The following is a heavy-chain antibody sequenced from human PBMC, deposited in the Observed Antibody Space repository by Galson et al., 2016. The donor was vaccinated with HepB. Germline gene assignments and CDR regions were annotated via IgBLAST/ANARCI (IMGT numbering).Heavy chain of an antibody. Sequence: ETLSLTCTGPGDFISTYYWSWIRQTPGKGLEWIGHIYYTGSTKYNPSLQSRVTLSLDTSRSQFSLTLTSVTAADTAVYYCARLKGPSYYYYGMDVWGQGTTVTVSS. V-gene: IGHV4-59*01. CDR1: GDFISTYY. J-gene: IGHJ6*02. CDR3: ARLKGPSYYYYGMDV. CDR2: IYYTGST.